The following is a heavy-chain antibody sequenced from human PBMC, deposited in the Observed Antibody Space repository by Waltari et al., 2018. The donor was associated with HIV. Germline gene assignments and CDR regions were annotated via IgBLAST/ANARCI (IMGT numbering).Heavy chain of an antibody. J-gene: IGHJ1*01. CDR2: IYTSGST. V-gene: IGHV4-61*02. CDR1: GGSISSGSYY. D-gene: IGHD3-22*01. Sequence: QVQLQESGPGLVKPSQTLSLTCTVSGGSISSGSYYWSWIRQPAGKGLEWIGRIYTSGSTNYNPSLKSRVTISVDTSKNQFSLKLSSVTAADTAVYYCASTYYYDSSGNTPARNYFQHWGQGTLVTVSS. CDR3: ASTYYYDSSGNTPARNYFQH.